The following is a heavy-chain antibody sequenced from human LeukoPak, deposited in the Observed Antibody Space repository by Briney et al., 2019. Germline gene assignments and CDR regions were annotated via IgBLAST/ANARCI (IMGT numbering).Heavy chain of an antibody. Sequence: GSSVKVSCKASGGTFSSYAISWVRQAPGQGLEWMGRIIPILGIANYAQKFQGRVTITADKSTSTAYMELSSLRSEDTAVYYCARAEYYYDSSGPDDYWGQGTLVTVSS. CDR3: ARAEYYYDSSGPDDY. V-gene: IGHV1-69*04. CDR1: GGTFSSYA. CDR2: IIPILGIA. J-gene: IGHJ4*02. D-gene: IGHD3-22*01.